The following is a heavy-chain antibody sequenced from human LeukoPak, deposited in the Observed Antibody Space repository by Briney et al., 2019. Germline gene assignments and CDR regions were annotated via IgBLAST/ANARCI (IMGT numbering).Heavy chain of an antibody. CDR1: GYTFTSYG. J-gene: IGHJ5*02. CDR2: ISVYNGNT. CDR3: AKGEEFPPENWFDL. D-gene: IGHD2/OR15-2a*01. Sequence: ASVKVSCKASGYTFTSYGISWVRQAPGQGLEWMGWISVYNGNTNYAQKLQGRVSMTTDTSTSTAYMELRSLRSDDTAVYYCAKGEEFPPENWFDLWGQGTLVTVSS. V-gene: IGHV1-18*01.